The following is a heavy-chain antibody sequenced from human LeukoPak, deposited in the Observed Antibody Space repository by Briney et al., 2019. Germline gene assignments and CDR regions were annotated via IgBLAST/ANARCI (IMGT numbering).Heavy chain of an antibody. CDR2: ISDSGGST. Sequence: PGGSLRLSCAASGFTFSSYAMSWVRQAPGKGLEWVSAISDSGGSTYYADSVKGRFTISRDNSKNTLYLQMNSLRAEDTAVYYCAKSAYGSGSYYSGDYWGQGTLVTVSS. V-gene: IGHV3-23*01. CDR1: GFTFSSYA. D-gene: IGHD3-10*01. CDR3: AKSAYGSGSYYSGDY. J-gene: IGHJ4*02.